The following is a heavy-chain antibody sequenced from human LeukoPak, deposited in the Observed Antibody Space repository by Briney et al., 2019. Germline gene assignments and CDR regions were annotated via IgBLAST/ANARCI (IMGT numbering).Heavy chain of an antibody. CDR2: ISYDGSNK. J-gene: IGHJ4*02. V-gene: IGHV3-30-3*01. CDR3: ARGGATEFDY. CDR1: GFTFSSYA. D-gene: IGHD1-26*01. Sequence: PGRSLRLSCAASGFTFSSYAMHWVRQAPGKGLEWVAVISYDGSNKYYADSVKGRFTISRDNSKNTLYLQMNSLRAEDTAVYYCARGGATEFDYWGQGTLVTVSS.